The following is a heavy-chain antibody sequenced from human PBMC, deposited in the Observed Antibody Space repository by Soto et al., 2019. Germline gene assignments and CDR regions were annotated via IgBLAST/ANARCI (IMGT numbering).Heavy chain of an antibody. CDR3: ARAFSGSYPNFDY. CDR1: GYSFTSYW. Sequence: GESLKLSFKGSGYSFTSYWISWVRQMPGKGLEWMGRIDPSDSYTNYSPSFQGHVTISADKSISTAYLQWSSLRPEDTAVYYCARAFSGSYPNFDYWGQGTLVTVSS. V-gene: IGHV5-10-1*01. D-gene: IGHD1-26*01. CDR2: IDPSDSYT. J-gene: IGHJ4*02.